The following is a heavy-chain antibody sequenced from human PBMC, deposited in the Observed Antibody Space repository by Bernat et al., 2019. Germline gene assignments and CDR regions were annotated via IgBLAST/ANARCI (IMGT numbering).Heavy chain of an antibody. CDR2: IYYSGST. V-gene: IGHV4-39*01. Sequence: QLQLQESGPGLVKPSETLSLTCTVSGGSISSSSYHWGWIRQPPGKGLEWIGSIYYSGSTSYNPSLKSRVTISVDTSRNQFSLKLSSVTAADTAVYYCARRGYGGYVNWFDPWGQGTLVTVSS. CDR1: GGSISSSSYH. J-gene: IGHJ5*02. D-gene: IGHD4-23*01. CDR3: ARRGYGGYVNWFDP.